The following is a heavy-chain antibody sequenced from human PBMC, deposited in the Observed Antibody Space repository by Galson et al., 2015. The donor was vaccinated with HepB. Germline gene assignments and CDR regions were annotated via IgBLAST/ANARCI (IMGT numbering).Heavy chain of an antibody. J-gene: IGHJ4*02. Sequence: SLRLSCAASGFTFSSYAFHWVRQAPGKGLEGVALISYDGINKYYADSLKGRFTISRDKSKNTLFLQMNNMRGEDTALYYCASLETRGMTTMPFDYWGQGTLVTVSS. D-gene: IGHD5-24*01. V-gene: IGHV3-30-3*02. CDR3: ASLETRGMTTMPFDY. CDR1: GFTFSSYA. CDR2: ISYDGINK.